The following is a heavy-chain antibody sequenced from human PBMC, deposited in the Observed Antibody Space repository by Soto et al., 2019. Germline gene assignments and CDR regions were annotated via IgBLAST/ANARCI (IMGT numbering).Heavy chain of an antibody. CDR2: IYYSGST. J-gene: IGHJ4*02. V-gene: IGHV4-31*03. CDR3: ARGSAPSFYLLTGYPDY. CDR1: GGSISRGGYY. D-gene: IGHD3-9*01. Sequence: SETLSLTCTVSGGSISRGGYYWSWIRQHPGKGLEWIGYIYYSGSTYYNPSLKSRVTISVDTSKNQFSLKLSSVTAADTAVYYCARGSAPSFYLLTGYPDYWGQGTLVTVSS.